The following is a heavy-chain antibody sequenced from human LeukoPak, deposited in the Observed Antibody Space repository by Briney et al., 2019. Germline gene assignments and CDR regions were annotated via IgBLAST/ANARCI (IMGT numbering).Heavy chain of an antibody. CDR2: INPNSGGT. CDR3: ARRLGGSYQLDY. CDR1: GYTFTRYF. V-gene: IGHV1-2*02. D-gene: IGHD1-26*01. J-gene: IGHJ4*02. Sequence: ASVTVSCKASGYTFTRYFMHWVRQAPGQGLEWMGWINPNSGGTNYAQKFQGRVTLTRDTSISTTDMELTSLRSDDTAVYYCARRLGGSYQLDYWGQGTLGTVP.